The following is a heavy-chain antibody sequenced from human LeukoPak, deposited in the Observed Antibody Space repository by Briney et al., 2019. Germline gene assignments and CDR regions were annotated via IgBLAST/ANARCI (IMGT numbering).Heavy chain of an antibody. V-gene: IGHV3-7*01. D-gene: IGHD6-19*01. CDR1: GFIFSRYW. J-gene: IGHJ4*02. CDR2: IRGDSGEY. CDR3: AKGLAGRGGYFDY. Sequence: GGSLRLSCATSGFIFSRYWMAWVRQAPGKGLEWVANIRGDSGEYFYADSVKGRFTISRDNAKNSLYLHMNSLRPEDTAVYYCAKGLAGRGGYFDYWGQGTLVTVSS.